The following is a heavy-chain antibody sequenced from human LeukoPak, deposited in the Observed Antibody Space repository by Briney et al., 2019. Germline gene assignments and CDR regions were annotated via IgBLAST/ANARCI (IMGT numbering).Heavy chain of an antibody. Sequence: GASVKVSCKASGYTFTSYDINWVRQATGQGLEWMGWMNPNSGNTGYAQKFQGRVTMTRNTSISTAYMELSSLRSEDTAVYYCARAEGYYYGSGSYYNEGYWGQGTLVTVSS. J-gene: IGHJ4*02. CDR1: GYTFTSYD. CDR3: ARAEGYYYGSGSYYNEGY. CDR2: MNPNSGNT. V-gene: IGHV1-8*01. D-gene: IGHD3-10*01.